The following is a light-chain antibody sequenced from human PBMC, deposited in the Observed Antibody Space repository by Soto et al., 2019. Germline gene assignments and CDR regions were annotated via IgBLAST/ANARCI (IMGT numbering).Light chain of an antibody. CDR3: QQYNSYWT. CDR2: DAS. Sequence: DIQMTQSPSSLSASVGDRVTITCRASQGISRSLAWYQQKPETAPKSLIYDASVLQSGVPARFSGSGSGTDFTLTISSLQPEDFANYYCQQYNSYWTFAQGTKVDIK. J-gene: IGKJ1*01. V-gene: IGKV1D-16*01. CDR1: QGISRS.